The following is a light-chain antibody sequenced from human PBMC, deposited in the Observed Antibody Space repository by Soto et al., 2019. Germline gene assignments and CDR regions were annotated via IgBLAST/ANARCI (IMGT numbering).Light chain of an antibody. V-gene: IGKV3-20*01. CDR2: DGS. CDR1: QSVSSNF. CDR3: QQYDSSPRT. J-gene: IGKJ1*01. Sequence: VVLTQSPGTLSLSPGERATLSCRASQSVSSNFLAWYQRKPGQAPRLLIYDGSNRATGIPDRFSGSGSGTDFTLTISRLEPEDFAVYYCQQYDSSPRTFGQRTKVDIK.